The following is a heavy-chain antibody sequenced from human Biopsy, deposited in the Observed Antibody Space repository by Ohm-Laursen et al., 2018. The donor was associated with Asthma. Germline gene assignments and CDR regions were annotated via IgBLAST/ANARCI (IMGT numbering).Heavy chain of an antibody. CDR2: IYSGGTS. D-gene: IGHD6-19*01. Sequence: GQTLSLTCAASGFAVSRDYMFWVRQAPGKGLEWVSVIYSGGTSHTADSVRGRFTISRDFSKNTLHLQMHSLRVEDTAVYYCARGDSSGWSHYYFDYWGQGTLVTVSS. CDR3: ARGDSSGWSHYYFDY. V-gene: IGHV3-53*01. J-gene: IGHJ4*02. CDR1: GFAVSRDY.